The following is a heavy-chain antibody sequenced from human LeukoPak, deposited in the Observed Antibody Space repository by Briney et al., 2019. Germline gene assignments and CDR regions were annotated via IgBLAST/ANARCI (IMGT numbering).Heavy chain of an antibody. Sequence: SETLSLTCTASGASMRRYYWTWIRQPAGKGLEWIGRIYSSGSTNYNPSLKSRVTMSVDTSKNQFSLKLSSVTAADTAVYYCARENPVGYSYGPVYFDYWGQGTLATVSS. V-gene: IGHV4-4*07. CDR3: ARENPVGYSYGPVYFDY. CDR1: GASMRRYY. CDR2: IYSSGST. D-gene: IGHD5-18*01. J-gene: IGHJ4*02.